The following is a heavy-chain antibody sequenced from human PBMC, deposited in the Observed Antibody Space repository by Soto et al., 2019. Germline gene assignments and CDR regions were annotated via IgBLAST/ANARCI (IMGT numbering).Heavy chain of an antibody. D-gene: IGHD7-27*01. CDR1: GGSISSGGYS. V-gene: IGHV4-30-2*01. CDR3: AKGGPNHYFDY. CDR2: IYHSGST. Sequence: QLQLQESGSGLVKPSQTLSLTCAVSGGSISSGGYSWSWIRQPPGKGLEWIGYIYHSGSTYYNPSLRSXXTXSXXRSKDQFSLKLSSVTAADTAVYYCAKGGPNHYFDYWGQGTLVTVSS. J-gene: IGHJ4*02.